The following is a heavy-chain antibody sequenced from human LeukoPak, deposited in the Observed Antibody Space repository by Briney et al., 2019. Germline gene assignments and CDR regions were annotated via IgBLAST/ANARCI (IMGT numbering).Heavy chain of an antibody. CDR1: GFLFNNYG. V-gene: IGHV3-23*01. J-gene: IGHJ5*02. CDR3: AKGGSSGYFLDL. D-gene: IGHD3-22*01. CDR2: ISNDGGGT. Sequence: PGGSLRLSCAASGFLFNNYGLVWVRQAPGKGLEWVAAISNDGGGTTYADFVKGRFTISRDNSKNTLFLHMNRLRAEDTALYYCAKGGSSGYFLDLWGQGTLVTVSS.